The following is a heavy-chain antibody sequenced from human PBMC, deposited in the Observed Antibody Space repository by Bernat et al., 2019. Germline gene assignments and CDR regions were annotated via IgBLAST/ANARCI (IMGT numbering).Heavy chain of an antibody. CDR1: GFTFSNAW. CDR3: ATGESCGHAY. J-gene: IGHJ4*02. Sequence: EVELEESGGDLVKPGGSLRLSCATSGFTFSNAWMTWLRQVPGRGLEWLGRMKSKVACGAIDYAAPVKGRFTISRDDSESTTFLQMDSLKAEDTAVYYCATGESCGHAYWGQGTLVTVSS. D-gene: IGHD5-12*01. V-gene: IGHV3-15*01. CDR2: MKSKVACGAI.